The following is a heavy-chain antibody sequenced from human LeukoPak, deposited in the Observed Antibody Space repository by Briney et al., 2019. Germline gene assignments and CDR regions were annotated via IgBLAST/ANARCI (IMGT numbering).Heavy chain of an antibody. J-gene: IGHJ4*02. Sequence: ASVKVSCKASGYTFTSYDINWVRQATGQGLEWMGWINPNSGGTNYAQKFQGRVTMTRDTSISTAYMELSRLRSDDTAVYYCARGRYDFWSGLKYFDYWGQGTLVTVSS. V-gene: IGHV1-2*02. CDR3: ARGRYDFWSGLKYFDY. CDR2: INPNSGGT. CDR1: GYTFTSYD. D-gene: IGHD3-3*01.